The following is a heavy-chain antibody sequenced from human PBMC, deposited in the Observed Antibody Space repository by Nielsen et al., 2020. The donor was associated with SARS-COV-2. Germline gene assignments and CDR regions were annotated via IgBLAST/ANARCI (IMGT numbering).Heavy chain of an antibody. CDR1: GYTFTNYG. J-gene: IGHJ5*02. Sequence: ASVKVSCKASGYTFTNYGISWVRQAPGQGLEWLGCISGHNGDTYYAQKVQDRLTLTADSSTSTAFLELTSLTSDDTAVYYCARYSTGWFAGLYWFDPWGQGTLVTVST. D-gene: IGHD2-2*01. CDR3: ARYSTGWFAGLYWFDP. V-gene: IGHV1-18*04. CDR2: ISGHNGDT.